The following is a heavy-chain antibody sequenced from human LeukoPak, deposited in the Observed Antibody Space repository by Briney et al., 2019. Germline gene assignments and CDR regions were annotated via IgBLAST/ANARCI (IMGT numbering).Heavy chain of an antibody. CDR1: GYSISSGYY. Sequence: KPSETLSLTCAVSGYSISSGYYWGWIRQPPGKGLEWIGSIYHSGSTYYNPSLKSRVTISVDTSKSQFSLKLSSVTAADTAVYYCASLYYDISNGGFDYWGQGTLVTVSS. V-gene: IGHV4-38-2*01. CDR3: ASLYYDISNGGFDY. D-gene: IGHD3-9*01. CDR2: IYHSGST. J-gene: IGHJ4*02.